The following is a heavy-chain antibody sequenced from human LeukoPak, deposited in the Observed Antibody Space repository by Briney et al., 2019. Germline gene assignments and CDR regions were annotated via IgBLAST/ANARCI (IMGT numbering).Heavy chain of an antibody. CDR1: GLTFSNYG. CDR3: APGYCVTSCTHYFEY. Sequence: GGSLRLSCAASGLTFSNYGMNWVRQAPGKGLEWLSYISSSSNTIYYADSVKGRFTISRDNDKNSLYLQMNSLRAEDTAVYYCAPGYCVTSCTHYFEYWGQGALVTVSS. J-gene: IGHJ4*02. D-gene: IGHD2-15*01. V-gene: IGHV3-48*01. CDR2: ISSSSNTI.